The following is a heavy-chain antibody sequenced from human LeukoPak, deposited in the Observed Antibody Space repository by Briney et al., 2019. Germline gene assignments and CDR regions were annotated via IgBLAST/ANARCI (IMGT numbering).Heavy chain of an antibody. CDR2: ISAYNGNT. Sequence: ASVKVSCKASGYTFTSYGISWVRQAPGQGLEWMGWISAYNGNTNHAQKLQGRVTMTTDTSTSTAYMELRSLRSDDTAVYYCARGATYYYDSSGYYYKAFDIWGQGTMVTVSS. CDR1: GYTFTSYG. D-gene: IGHD3-22*01. J-gene: IGHJ3*02. CDR3: ARGATYYYDSSGYYYKAFDI. V-gene: IGHV1-18*01.